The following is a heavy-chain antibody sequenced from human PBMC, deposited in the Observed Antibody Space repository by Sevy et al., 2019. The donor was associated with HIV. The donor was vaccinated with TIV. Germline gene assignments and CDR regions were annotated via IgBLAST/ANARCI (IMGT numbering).Heavy chain of an antibody. CDR3: AKVPRGGTYFSGAEN. CDR1: GFTFTKYD. CDR2: ISYDGGNK. Sequence: GGSLRLSCLTSGFTFTKYDMHWVRQAPGKGLEWVAVISYDGGNKYYADSVRGRFTISRDNSKNTLYLQMNSLRPDDMAVYYCAKVPRGGTYFSGAENWGQGTLVTVSS. D-gene: IGHD1-26*01. J-gene: IGHJ4*02. V-gene: IGHV3-30*18.